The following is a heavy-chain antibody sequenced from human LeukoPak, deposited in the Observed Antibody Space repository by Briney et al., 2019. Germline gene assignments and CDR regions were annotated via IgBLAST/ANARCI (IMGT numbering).Heavy chain of an antibody. J-gene: IGHJ3*02. CDR1: GGSLSSTYF. Sequence: SETLSLTCTVSGGSLSSTYFWAWIRQPPGKGLEWVGNIYNSGNTYYNPSLKSRITISEDRSKNQFSLKLSSVTAADTAVYYCARGLDDSSSYYIPVAFDSWGQGTMVTVSS. CDR3: ARGLDDSSSYYIPVAFDS. V-gene: IGHV4-39*07. D-gene: IGHD3-22*01. CDR2: IYNSGNT.